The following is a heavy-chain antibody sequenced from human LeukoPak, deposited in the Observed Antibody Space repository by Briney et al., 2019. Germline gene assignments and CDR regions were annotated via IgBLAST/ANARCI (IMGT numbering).Heavy chain of an antibody. CDR1: GYTLTELS. CDR3: ATSRTTVVTPSGYFDY. D-gene: IGHD4-23*01. V-gene: IGHV1-24*01. J-gene: IGHJ4*02. Sequence: ASVKVSCKVSGYTLTELSMHWVRQAPGKGLEWMGGFDPEDGETIYAQKFQGRVTMTEDTSTDTAYMELSSLRSEDTAVCYCATSRTTVVTPSGYFDYWGQGTLVTVSS. CDR2: FDPEDGET.